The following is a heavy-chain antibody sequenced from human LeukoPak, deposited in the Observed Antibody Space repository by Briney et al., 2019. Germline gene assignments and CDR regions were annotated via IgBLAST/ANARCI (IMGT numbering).Heavy chain of an antibody. CDR2: IYYSGST. CDR3: ARVGAAASYGMDV. Sequence: PSETLSLTCTVSGGSISSYYWSWIRQPPGEGLEWIGYIYYSGSTNYNPSLKSRVTISVDTSKNQFSLKLSSVTAADTAVYYCARVGAAASYGMDVWGQGTTVTVSS. D-gene: IGHD6-25*01. J-gene: IGHJ6*02. V-gene: IGHV4-59*12. CDR1: GGSISSYY.